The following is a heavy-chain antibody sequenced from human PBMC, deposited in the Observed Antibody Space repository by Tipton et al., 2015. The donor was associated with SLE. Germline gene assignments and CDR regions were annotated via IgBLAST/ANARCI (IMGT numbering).Heavy chain of an antibody. CDR1: GFTFSTYG. D-gene: IGHD4-17*01. V-gene: IGHV3-23*01. Sequence: GSLRLSCAASGFTFSTYGMHWVRQAAGKGLEWVSSISNSGGGTKSADSVKGRFAISRDNSKNTLYLQMNSLRAEDTAVYYCAKDSHDYGDHDGDYYYDMDVWGKVTTVTVSS. CDR3: AKDSHDYGDHDGDYYYDMDV. CDR2: ISNSGGGT. J-gene: IGHJ6*03.